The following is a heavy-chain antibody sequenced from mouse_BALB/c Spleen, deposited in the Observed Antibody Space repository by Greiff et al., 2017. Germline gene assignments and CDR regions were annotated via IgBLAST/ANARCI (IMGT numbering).Heavy chain of an antibody. CDR3: TSSYDPTTGGFAY. V-gene: IGHV1-5*01. Sequence: VQLQQSGTVLARPGASVKMSCKASGYTFTSYWMHWVKQRPGQGLEWIGAIYPGNSDTSYNQKFKGKAKLTAVTSTSTAYMELSSLTNEDSAVYYCTSSYDPTTGGFAYWGQGTLVTVSA. CDR2: IYPGNSDT. J-gene: IGHJ3*01. CDR1: GYTFTSYW. D-gene: IGHD2-12*01.